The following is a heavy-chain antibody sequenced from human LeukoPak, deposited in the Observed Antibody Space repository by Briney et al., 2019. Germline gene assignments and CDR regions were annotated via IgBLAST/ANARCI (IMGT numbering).Heavy chain of an antibody. CDR1: GGTFSSYA. CDR2: IIPIVNKA. Sequence: ASVKVSCKASGGTFSSYAINWVRQAPGQGLEWMGTIIPIVNKANYAQNFQGRVTLTTDKSTSTAYMELSSLRSEDTAVYYCARDPTVTNQYYFDYWGQGTLVTVSP. J-gene: IGHJ4*02. CDR3: ARDPTVTNQYYFDY. D-gene: IGHD4-17*01. V-gene: IGHV1-69*04.